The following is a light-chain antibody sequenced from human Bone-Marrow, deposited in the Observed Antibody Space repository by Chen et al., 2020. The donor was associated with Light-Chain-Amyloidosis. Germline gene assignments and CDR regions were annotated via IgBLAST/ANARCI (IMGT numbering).Light chain of an antibody. J-gene: IGKJ4*01. CDR1: PTISSNY. Sequence: ELVLTPSPGTLSLSPGQGANLPCRASPTISSNYLTWYQQKFGQASRLLIYGSSSRATGIPDRFTGSGSGTDFTLTINRLEPEDFAMYYCQQYGTSPLTFGGGTKVEIK. V-gene: IGKV3-20*01. CDR3: QQYGTSPLT. CDR2: GSS.